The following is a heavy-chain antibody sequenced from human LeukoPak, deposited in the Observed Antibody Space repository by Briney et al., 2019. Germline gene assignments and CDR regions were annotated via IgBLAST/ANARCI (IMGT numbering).Heavy chain of an antibody. J-gene: IGHJ4*02. V-gene: IGHV4-34*01. D-gene: IGHD2-15*01. CDR2: INHSGST. CDR1: GGSFSGYY. Sequence: MTSETLSLTCAVYGGSFSGYYWSWIRQPPGKGLEWIGEINHSGSTNYNPSLKSRVTISVDTSKNQFSLKLSSVTAADTAVYYCARDGDRSGGSRYRAFDYWGQGTLVTVSS. CDR3: ARDGDRSGGSRYRAFDY.